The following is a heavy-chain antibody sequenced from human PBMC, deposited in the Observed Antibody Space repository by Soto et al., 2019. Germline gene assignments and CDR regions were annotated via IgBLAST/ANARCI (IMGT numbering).Heavy chain of an antibody. D-gene: IGHD4-17*01. CDR2: ISGAGTSK. J-gene: IGHJ1*01. V-gene: IGHV3-23*01. Sequence: EVQWLDSGGGFVQQGGSLRLSCAASGYSFSSYVMTWVRLAPGKGLEWVSSISGAGTSKLYADSVKGRFTISRDNSKNILYLEIDSLRAEDTAVYDCAKDLLSTVTTLGHWWQGTLVTVSA. CDR1: GYSFSSYV. CDR3: AKDLLSTVTTLGH.